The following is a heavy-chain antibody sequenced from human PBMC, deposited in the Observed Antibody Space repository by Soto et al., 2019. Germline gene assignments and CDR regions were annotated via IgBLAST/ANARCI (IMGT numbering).Heavy chain of an antibody. V-gene: IGHV4-31*03. D-gene: IGHD5-12*01. CDR3: ARDGRLQLSDDYYYYGMDV. Sequence: PSETLSLTCTVSGGSISSGGYYWSWIRQHPGKGLEWIGYIYYSGSTYYNPSLKSRVTISVDTSKNQFSLKLSSVTAADTAVYYCARDGRLQLSDDYYYYGMDVWGQGTTVTVS. CDR1: GGSISSGGYY. CDR2: IYYSGST. J-gene: IGHJ6*02.